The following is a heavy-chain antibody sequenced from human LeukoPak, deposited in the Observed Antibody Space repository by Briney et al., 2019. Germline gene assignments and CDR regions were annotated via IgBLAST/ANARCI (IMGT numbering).Heavy chain of an antibody. CDR2: IYNSGTT. V-gene: IGHV4-59*08. J-gene: IGHJ6*03. CDR1: GGSIGSYY. Sequence: SETLSLTCTVSGGSIGSYYWSWIRQSPRRGLEWIGFIYNSGTTNYNPSLKSRVTISVDTSKNQFSLKLSSVTAADTAVYYCARADDYHYYYMDVWGKGTTVTVSS. CDR3: ARADDYHYYYMDV.